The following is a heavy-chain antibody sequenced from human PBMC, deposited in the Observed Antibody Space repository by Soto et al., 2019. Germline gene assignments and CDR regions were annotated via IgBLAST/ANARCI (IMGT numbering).Heavy chain of an antibody. CDR2: FIPIFPTP. CDR3: ARDKVRLQLGGNYYYILDV. Sequence: QVQLEQSGAEVKKPGSSVKVSCKASGGTFSTSAISWVRQAPGQGLEWMGGFIPIFPTPDYAHKFQGRLTITADESTSTAYMELSGLKSDDTAVYDCARDKVRLQLGGNYYYILDVWGQGTTVTVSS. CDR1: GGTFSTSA. D-gene: IGHD5-12*01. J-gene: IGHJ6*02. V-gene: IGHV1-69*12.